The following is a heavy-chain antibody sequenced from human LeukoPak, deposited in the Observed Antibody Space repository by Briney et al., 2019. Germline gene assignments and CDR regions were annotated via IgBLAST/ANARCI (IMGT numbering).Heavy chain of an antibody. D-gene: IGHD2-2*01. CDR2: INPNSGGT. V-gene: IGHV1-2*02. CDR3: ARNPSPSPNWFDP. CDR1: GYTFTGYY. J-gene: IGHJ5*02. Sequence: GASVNVSCKASGYTFTGYYMHWVRQAPGQGLEWMGWINPNSGGTNYAQKFQGRVTMTRDTSISTAYMELSRLRSDDTAVYYCARNPSPSPNWFDPWGQGTLVTVSS.